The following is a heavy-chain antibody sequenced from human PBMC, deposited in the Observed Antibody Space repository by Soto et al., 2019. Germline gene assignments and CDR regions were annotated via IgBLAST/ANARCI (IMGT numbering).Heavy chain of an antibody. V-gene: IGHV3-30*02. Sequence: GGSLRLSCAASGFTFSNYGMHWVRQAPGKGLESVSFISSDGKKNSYADSVKDRFTISRDNSKNTLYLQMNSLRAEDTAVYYCAKVPPYPIAAAGPFDYWGQGTLVTVSS. J-gene: IGHJ4*02. D-gene: IGHD6-13*01. CDR3: AKVPPYPIAAAGPFDY. CDR2: ISSDGKKN. CDR1: GFTFSNYG.